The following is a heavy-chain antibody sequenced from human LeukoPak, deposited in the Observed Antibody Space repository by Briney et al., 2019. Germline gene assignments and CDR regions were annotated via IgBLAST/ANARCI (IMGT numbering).Heavy chain of an antibody. D-gene: IGHD3-10*01. J-gene: IGHJ6*02. Sequence: GGSLRLSCSASGFTFDDYALSWFRQAPGKGLEWVAFIGRKRYGGTTEYAASVKGRFTISRDDSKSIAYLQMNSLKTEDTAVYYCTMMVRGVIDYYYGMDVWGQGTTVTVSS. CDR3: TMMVRGVIDYYYGMDV. V-gene: IGHV3-49*03. CDR2: IGRKRYGGTT. CDR1: GFTFDDYA.